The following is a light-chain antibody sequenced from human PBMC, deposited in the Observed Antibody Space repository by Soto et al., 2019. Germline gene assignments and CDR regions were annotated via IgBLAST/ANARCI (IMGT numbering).Light chain of an antibody. CDR2: WAS. Sequence: DIVMTQSPDSLAVSLGERATINCKSSQSILYSSNNKNYLTWYQQKPGQPPKLLFYWASIRESGVPDRFSGSGSGTDFTLTISSLQAEDVAVYYCQQFYTTPPTFGQGTKVEIK. V-gene: IGKV4-1*01. CDR3: QQFYTTPPT. CDR1: QSILYSSNNKNY. J-gene: IGKJ1*01.